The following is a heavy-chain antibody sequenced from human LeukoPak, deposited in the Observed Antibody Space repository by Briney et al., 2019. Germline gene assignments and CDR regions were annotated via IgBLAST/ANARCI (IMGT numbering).Heavy chain of an antibody. J-gene: IGHJ6*03. Sequence: GGSLRLSCAASGFTFSSYGMYWVRQAPGKGLEWVAFIRYDGSNKYYADSVKGRSTVSRDNSKNTLYLQMKSLRAEDTAVYYCAKGGGYEAEYYYYYLDVWGKGTTVTISS. D-gene: IGHD5-12*01. CDR3: AKGGGYEAEYYYYYLDV. CDR1: GFTFSSYG. V-gene: IGHV3-30*02. CDR2: IRYDGSNK.